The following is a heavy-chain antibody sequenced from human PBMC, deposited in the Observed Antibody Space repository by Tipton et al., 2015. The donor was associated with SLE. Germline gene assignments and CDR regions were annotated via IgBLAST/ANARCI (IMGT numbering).Heavy chain of an antibody. CDR2: ISAYNGNT. Sequence: QVQLVQSGAEVKKPGESLKISCKGSGYTFTSYGISWVRQAPGQGLEWMGWISAYNGNTNYAQKLQGRVTMTTDTSTSTAYMELRSLRSDDTAVYYCAREVPITMVRGATPRAFDIWGQVTMVTVSS. CDR3: AREVPITMVRGATPRAFDI. D-gene: IGHD3-10*01. J-gene: IGHJ3*02. CDR1: GYTFTSYG. V-gene: IGHV1-18*01.